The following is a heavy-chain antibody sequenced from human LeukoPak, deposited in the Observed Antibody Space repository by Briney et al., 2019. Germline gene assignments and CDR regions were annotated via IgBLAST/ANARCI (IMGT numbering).Heavy chain of an antibody. J-gene: IGHJ5*01. CDR3: ARDKAFLGYYDTSGYFQQWFDS. CDR1: GYTFTGYY. Sequence: ASVKVSCKASGYTFTGYYMHWVRQAPGQGLEWMGWINPNSGGTNYAQKFQGRVTITRNTSISTAYMELSSLRSDDTAVYYCARDKAFLGYYDTSGYFQQWFDSWGQGTLVTVSS. CDR2: INPNSGGT. V-gene: IGHV1-2*02. D-gene: IGHD3-22*01.